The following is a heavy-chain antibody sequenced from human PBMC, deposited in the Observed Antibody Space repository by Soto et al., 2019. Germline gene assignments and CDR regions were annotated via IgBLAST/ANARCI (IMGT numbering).Heavy chain of an antibody. J-gene: IGHJ5*02. CDR1: GGSISSSSYY. CDR3: ARSVFP. CDR2: LYYSGRT. Sequence: SETLSLTCTVSGGSISSSSYYWGWIRQPPGKGLEWIGSLYYSGRTYYKPSLESRVTISVDTSKKQFSLKLSSVTAADTAVYYCARSVFPWGQGTLVTAPQ. V-gene: IGHV4-39*01.